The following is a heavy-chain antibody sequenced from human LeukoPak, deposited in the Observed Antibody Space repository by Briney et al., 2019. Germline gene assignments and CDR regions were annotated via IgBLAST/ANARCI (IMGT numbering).Heavy chain of an antibody. D-gene: IGHD5-18*01. CDR1: GFTFDSYW. Sequence: GGSLRLSCAASGFTFDSYWMTWLRQAPGKGLEWVANIKQDGSEKYYVDSVKGRFTISRDNARNSVYLQMNSLRAEDTAVYYCARGGTRGYSPSDYWGQGTLVTVSS. CDR3: ARGGTRGYSPSDY. CDR2: IKQDGSEK. V-gene: IGHV3-7*01. J-gene: IGHJ4*02.